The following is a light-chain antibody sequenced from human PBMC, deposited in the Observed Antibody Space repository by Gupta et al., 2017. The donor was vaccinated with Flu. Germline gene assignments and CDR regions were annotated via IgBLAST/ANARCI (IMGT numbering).Light chain of an antibody. CDR2: GTS. J-gene: IGKJ2*01. V-gene: IGKV3-20*01. CDR1: ESVNRNH. CDR3: HHYGTSPYT. Sequence: GTLSLSPGESVTLSCRAGESVNRNHLAWYQQKPGQAPRLLMYGTSNRAPGIPDRFSGGGSGTDFTLTINRLEPEDSALFYCHHYGTSPYTFGQCTKLEIK.